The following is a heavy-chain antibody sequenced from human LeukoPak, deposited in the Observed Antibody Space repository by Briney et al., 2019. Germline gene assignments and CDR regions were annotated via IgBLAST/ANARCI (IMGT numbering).Heavy chain of an antibody. CDR1: GFTFSSYA. J-gene: IGHJ4*02. D-gene: IGHD3-10*01. Sequence: PGGSLRLSCAASGFTFSSYAMSWVRQAPGKGLEWVSAITGGGGSTYYADSVKGRFTISRDNSNNTLFLQMNSLRAEDTAVYYCAKGLPTMVRSHFDYWGQGTLVTVSS. CDR2: ITGGGGST. V-gene: IGHV3-23*01. CDR3: AKGLPTMVRSHFDY.